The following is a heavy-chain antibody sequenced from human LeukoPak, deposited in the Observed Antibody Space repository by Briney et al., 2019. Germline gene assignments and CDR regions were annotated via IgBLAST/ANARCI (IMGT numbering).Heavy chain of an antibody. J-gene: IGHJ5*02. CDR1: GGSINSYY. CDR3: ARLGVRYSTSSWWFDP. V-gene: IGHV4-59*08. Sequence: PSETLSLTCTVSGGSINSYYWSWIRQPPGKGLEWIGYIYYSGSTNYSPSLKSRVTISVDTSKNQFSLNLSSVTAADTAVYYCARLGVRYSTSSWWFDPWGQGILVTVSS. D-gene: IGHD6-6*01. CDR2: IYYSGST.